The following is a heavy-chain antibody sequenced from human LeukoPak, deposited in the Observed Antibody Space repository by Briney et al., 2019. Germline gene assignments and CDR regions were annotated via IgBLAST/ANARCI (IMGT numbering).Heavy chain of an antibody. D-gene: IGHD3-22*01. CDR3: AQRAADVGGYSF. J-gene: IGHJ4*02. CDR1: GGTFSSYA. V-gene: IGHV1-69*13. CDR2: IIPIFGTA. Sequence: SVKVSCTASGGTFSSYAINWVRQAPGQGLEWMGGIIPIFGTADYAQWLQGRATITADESTSTAYMELRHLRFEDTAIYYCAQRAADVGGYSFWGQGTQVTVTS.